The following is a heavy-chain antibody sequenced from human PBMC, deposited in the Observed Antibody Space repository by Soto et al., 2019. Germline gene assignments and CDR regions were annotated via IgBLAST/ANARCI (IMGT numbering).Heavy chain of an antibody. CDR2: ISAYNGNT. Sequence: QVQLVQSGADVKKPGASVKVSCKASGYTFTSYGITWVRQAPGQGLEWMGWISAYNGNTNYAKKLQGRVTMTKDTSPSKAYMELRRLISDATAVYYCARTAYGASKRFDYWGQGTLFTVSS. V-gene: IGHV1-18*01. CDR1: GYTFTSYG. D-gene: IGHD4-17*01. CDR3: ARTAYGASKRFDY. J-gene: IGHJ4*02.